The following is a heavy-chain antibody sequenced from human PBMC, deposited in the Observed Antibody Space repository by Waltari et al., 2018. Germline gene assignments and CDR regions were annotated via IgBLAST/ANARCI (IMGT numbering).Heavy chain of an antibody. Sequence: HVQLEQSGAEVKKPGSSVKVSCKASGGTFSTYTVTWVRQAPGQGLEWRGSINPFLGISKYAQSLQARLTITVDQSTNTGYMELNNLRPEDTGVYYCARSGEMKGTVDYWGQGTLVTVSS. CDR2: INPFLGIS. CDR3: ARSGEMKGTVDY. D-gene: IGHD1-1*01. CDR1: GGTFSTYT. V-gene: IGHV1-69*02. J-gene: IGHJ4*02.